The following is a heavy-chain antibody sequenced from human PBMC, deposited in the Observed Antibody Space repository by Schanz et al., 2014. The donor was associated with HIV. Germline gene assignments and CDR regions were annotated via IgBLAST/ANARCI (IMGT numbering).Heavy chain of an antibody. J-gene: IGHJ4*02. CDR3: ARGLPADY. V-gene: IGHV3-23*01. CDR1: GFTFSSYA. Sequence: EVQMLESGGGLVQPGGSLRLSCAASGFTFSSYAMSWVRQAPGKGLEWVSAISGSGGKTYYADSVKGRFTISRDNSKNTLYLQMNSLRAEDSAVYFCARGLPADYWGQGTLVTVSS. CDR2: ISGSGGKT. D-gene: IGHD5-18*01.